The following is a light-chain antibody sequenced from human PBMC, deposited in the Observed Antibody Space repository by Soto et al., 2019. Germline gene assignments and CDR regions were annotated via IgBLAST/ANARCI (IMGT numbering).Light chain of an antibody. J-gene: IGKJ1*01. CDR2: KAT. CDR1: RNVAKW. Sequence: DIQVTQSPPTLSASVGDRVSLSCRASRNVAKWLAWLQQKTGGAPKLLIQKATSPQDGGQCRFSGSGYQAEFSLTINSLQPDDSATYYCQQYPLFPWTFGQGTTVDIK. CDR3: QQYPLFPWT. V-gene: IGKV1-5*01.